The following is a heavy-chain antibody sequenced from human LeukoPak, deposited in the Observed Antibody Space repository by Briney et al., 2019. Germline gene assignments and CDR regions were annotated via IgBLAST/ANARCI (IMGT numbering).Heavy chain of an antibody. CDR3: ARDGARFGGVIVNLIDY. CDR1: GYTFTSYG. J-gene: IGHJ4*02. V-gene: IGHV1-18*01. D-gene: IGHD3-16*02. CDR2: ISAYNGNT. Sequence: ASVKVSCKASGYTFTSYGISWVRQAPGQGLEWMGWISAYNGNTNYAQKLQGRVTMTTDTSTSTAYMELRSPRSDDTAVYYCARDGARFGGVIVNLIDYWGQGTLVTVSS.